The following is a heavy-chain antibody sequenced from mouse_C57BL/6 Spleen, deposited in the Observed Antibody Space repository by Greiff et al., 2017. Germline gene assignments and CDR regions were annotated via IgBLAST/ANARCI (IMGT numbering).Heavy chain of an antibody. Sequence: EVKLMESGGGLVQSGRSLRLSCATSGFTFSDFYMEWVRQAPGKGLEWIAASRNKANDYTTEYSASVKGRFIVSRDTSQSILYLQMNALRAEDTAIYYCARDVDWYFDVWGTGTTVTVSS. CDR2: SRNKANDYTT. CDR1: GFTFSDFY. J-gene: IGHJ1*03. CDR3: ARDVDWYFDV. V-gene: IGHV7-1*01.